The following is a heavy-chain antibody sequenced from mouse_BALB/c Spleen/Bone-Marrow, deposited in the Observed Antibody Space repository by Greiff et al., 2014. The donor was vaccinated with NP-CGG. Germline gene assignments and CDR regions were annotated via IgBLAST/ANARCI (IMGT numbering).Heavy chain of an antibody. D-gene: IGHD2-3*01. V-gene: IGHV4-1*02. J-gene: IGHJ3*01. CDR1: GFDFSRYW. Sequence: VQLQQSGGDLAQPGGSLKLSCAASGFDFSRYWMSWVRQAPGKGLQWIGEINPESNTINYTPSLKDKFIISRDNAKNTLYLQMSKVRSEDTALYCCARLGYYGWFAYWGQGTLVTVSA. CDR3: ARLGYYGWFAY. CDR2: INPESNTI.